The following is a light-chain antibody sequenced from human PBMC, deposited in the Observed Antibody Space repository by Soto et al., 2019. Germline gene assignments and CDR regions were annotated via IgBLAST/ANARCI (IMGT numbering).Light chain of an antibody. J-gene: IGLJ3*02. V-gene: IGLV2-14*01. Sequence: QSALTQPASVSGSPGQSITISCTGTSSDVGTYNYVSWYQQHPGKAPKLMIYGVSNRPSGIPNRFSGSKSGNTASLTISGLQAEDEADYYCNSYTTTSPVVFGGGTKLTVL. CDR3: NSYTTTSPVV. CDR1: SSDVGTYNY. CDR2: GVS.